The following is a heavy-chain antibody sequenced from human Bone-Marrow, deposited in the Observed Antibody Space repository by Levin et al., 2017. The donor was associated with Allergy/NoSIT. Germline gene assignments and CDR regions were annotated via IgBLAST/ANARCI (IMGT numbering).Heavy chain of an antibody. Sequence: SGPTLVKPTQTLTLTCTFSGFSLSSNGVGVGWIRQAPGKALQWLALIYWDDDKRYSPSLKSRLNITKDTSKNQVVLTMTNMAPVDTGTYYCAHHKFWFGEFPFDFWGRGSLVTVSS. CDR3: AHHKFWFGEFPFDF. CDR1: GFSLSSNGVG. V-gene: IGHV2-5*02. J-gene: IGHJ4*02. CDR2: IYWDDDK. D-gene: IGHD3-10*01.